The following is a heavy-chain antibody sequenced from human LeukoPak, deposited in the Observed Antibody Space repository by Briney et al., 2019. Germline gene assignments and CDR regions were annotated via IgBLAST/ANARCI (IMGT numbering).Heavy chain of an antibody. D-gene: IGHD6-13*01. CDR1: GYTFTGYH. CDR2: ISPNSGGT. CDR3: AREIGSSWTNWFDP. Sequence: ASVKVSCKASGYTFTGYHMHWVRQAPGQGLEWMGWISPNSGGTNYAQKFQGRVTMTRDTSITTAYMELSRLTSDDTAVYYCAREIGSSWTNWFDPWGQGTLVTVSS. J-gene: IGHJ5*02. V-gene: IGHV1-2*02.